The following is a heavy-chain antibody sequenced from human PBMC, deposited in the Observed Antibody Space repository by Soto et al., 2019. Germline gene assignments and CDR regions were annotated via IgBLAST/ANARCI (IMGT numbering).Heavy chain of an antibody. CDR3: AREWVIAAAGTFYFDP. D-gene: IGHD6-13*01. CDR2: IIPILGIA. V-gene: IGHV1-69*04. J-gene: IGHJ4*02. Sequence: SVKVSCKASGGTFSSYTISWVRQAPGQGLEWMGRIIPILGIANYAQKFQGRVTITADKSTSTAYMELSSLRSEDTAVYYCAREWVIAAAGTFYFDPWGQGTLVTVSS. CDR1: GGTFSSYT.